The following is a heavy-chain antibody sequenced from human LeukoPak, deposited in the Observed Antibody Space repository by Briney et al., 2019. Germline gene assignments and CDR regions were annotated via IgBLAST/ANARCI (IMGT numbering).Heavy chain of an antibody. CDR3: AKESMDYGGNYYYYGMDV. CDR2: ISYDGSNK. Sequence: GRSLRLSCAASGFSLSGNGMHWVRQAPGKGLEMVAVISYDGSNKYYADSVKGRFTISRDNSKNTLYLQMNSLRAEDTAVYYCAKESMDYGGNYYYYGMDVWGQGTTVTVSS. D-gene: IGHD4-23*01. CDR1: GFSLSGNG. V-gene: IGHV3-30*18. J-gene: IGHJ6*02.